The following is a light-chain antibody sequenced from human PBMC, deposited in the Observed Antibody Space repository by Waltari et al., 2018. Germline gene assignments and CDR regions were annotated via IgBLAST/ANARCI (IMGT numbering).Light chain of an antibody. Sequence: DTVMTQSPLSLPVTPGEPASISCRSSQSLLHSNGYNYLDWYLQKPGQSPQLLIYLGSNRDSGVPDRFSGSGSGTDFTLKISRVEAEDVGVYYCMQGTQWPWTFGQGTKVEIK. CDR1: QSLLHSNGYNY. CDR3: MQGTQWPWT. J-gene: IGKJ1*01. CDR2: LGS. V-gene: IGKV2-28*01.